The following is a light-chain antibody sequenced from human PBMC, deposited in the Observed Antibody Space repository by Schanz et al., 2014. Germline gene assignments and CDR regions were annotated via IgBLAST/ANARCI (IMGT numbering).Light chain of an antibody. CDR1: SSDVGNYNF. CDR2: EGS. Sequence: QSVLTQPASVSGSPGQSITISCTGTSSDVGNYNFVSWYQQYPGKAPKLMIYEGSKRPSGVSTRFSGSKSGSTASLTISGLQAEDEADYFCCSYAGASTPWVFGGGTKLTVL. CDR3: CSYAGASTPWV. V-gene: IGLV2-23*01. J-gene: IGLJ3*02.